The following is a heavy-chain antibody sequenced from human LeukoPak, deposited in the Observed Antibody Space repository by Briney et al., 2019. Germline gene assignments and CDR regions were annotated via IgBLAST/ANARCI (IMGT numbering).Heavy chain of an antibody. J-gene: IGHJ5*02. CDR1: GGSISSSSYY. Sequence: SETLSLTCTVSGGSISSSSYYWGWIRRPPGKWLEWIGSIYYSGSTYYNPSLKSRVTISVDTSKNQFSLKLSSVTAADTAVYYCARELIGSWFDPWGQGTLVTVSS. D-gene: IGHD3-22*01. CDR2: IYYSGST. V-gene: IGHV4-39*07. CDR3: ARELIGSWFDP.